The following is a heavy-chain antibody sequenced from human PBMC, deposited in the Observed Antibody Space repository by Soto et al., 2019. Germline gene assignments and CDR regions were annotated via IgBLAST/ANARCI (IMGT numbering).Heavy chain of an antibody. Sequence: GGSLRLSCAASGFTFSSYGMHWVRQAPGKGLEWVAVISYDGSNKYYADSVKGRFTISRDNSKNTLYLQMNSLRAEDTAVYYCAKDFEGTVTHGVGVDYYYYYMDVWGKGTTVTVSS. CDR3: AKDFEGTVTHGVGVDYYYYYMDV. V-gene: IGHV3-30*18. D-gene: IGHD4-17*01. CDR1: GFTFSSYG. CDR2: ISYDGSNK. J-gene: IGHJ6*03.